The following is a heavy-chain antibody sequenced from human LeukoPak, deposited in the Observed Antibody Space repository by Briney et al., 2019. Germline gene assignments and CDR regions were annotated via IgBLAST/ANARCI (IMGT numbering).Heavy chain of an antibody. CDR2: ISTSSSYI. V-gene: IGHV3-21*01. CDR3: ARGWQQLVL. D-gene: IGHD6-13*01. Sequence: GGSLRLSCAASGFTFSNYDMNWDRQAPGKGLEWVSSISTSSSYIYYADSVKGRFTISRDNAKNSLYLQVNSLRAEDTAVYYCARGWQQLVLWGQGTLVTVSS. CDR1: GFTFSNYD. J-gene: IGHJ4*02.